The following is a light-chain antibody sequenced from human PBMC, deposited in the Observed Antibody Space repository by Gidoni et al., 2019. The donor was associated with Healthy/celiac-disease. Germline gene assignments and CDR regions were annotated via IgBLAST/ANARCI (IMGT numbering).Light chain of an antibody. Sequence: EIVMTQSPATLSVSPGDRATLSCRASQSVSSNLAWYQQKPGQAPRLLIYGASTRATGIPARCSGSGCGTEFTLTISSLQSEDFAVYYCQQYNNWPPLTFGGGTKVEIK. J-gene: IGKJ4*02. CDR2: GAS. V-gene: IGKV3-15*01. CDR3: QQYNNWPPLT. CDR1: QSVSSN.